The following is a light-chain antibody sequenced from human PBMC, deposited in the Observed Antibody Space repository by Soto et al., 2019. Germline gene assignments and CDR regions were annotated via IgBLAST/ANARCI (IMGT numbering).Light chain of an antibody. V-gene: IGKV3-11*01. CDR1: QSVKTF. Sequence: EIVLTQSPATLSLSPGQRATLSCRASQSVKTFLVWYQHRPGQAPRVLIYDASHRASGIPARFSGSGSGTDLTLTISSLEPEDAALYDCQQRSNWPPITFGQGTRLEIK. J-gene: IGKJ5*01. CDR2: DAS. CDR3: QQRSNWPPIT.